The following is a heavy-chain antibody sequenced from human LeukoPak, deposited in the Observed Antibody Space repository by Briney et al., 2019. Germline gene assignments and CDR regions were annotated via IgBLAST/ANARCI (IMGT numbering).Heavy chain of an antibody. CDR1: GFTFDDYA. V-gene: IGHV3-9*03. J-gene: IGHJ3*02. CDR3: AKVSSFGVDDAFDI. Sequence: SLRLSCAASGFTFDDYAMHWVRQAPGKGLEWVSGISWNSGSIGYADSVKGRFTISRDNAKNSLYLQMNSLRAEDMALYYCAKVSSFGVDDAFDIWGQGTMVTVSS. CDR2: ISWNSGSI. D-gene: IGHD3-3*01.